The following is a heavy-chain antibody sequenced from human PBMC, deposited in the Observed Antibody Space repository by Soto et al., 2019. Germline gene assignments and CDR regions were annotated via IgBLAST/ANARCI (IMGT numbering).Heavy chain of an antibody. D-gene: IGHD3-22*01. CDR2: TYYSGST. Sequence: SETLSLTCTVSGGSISSGDYYWSWIRQPPGTGLEWIGYTYYSGSTYYNPSLESRVTISVDTSKNQFSLKLSSVTAADTAVYYCARADSSGYSYFDYWGQGSLVTVSS. J-gene: IGHJ4*02. V-gene: IGHV4-30-4*01. CDR3: ARADSSGYSYFDY. CDR1: GGSISSGDYY.